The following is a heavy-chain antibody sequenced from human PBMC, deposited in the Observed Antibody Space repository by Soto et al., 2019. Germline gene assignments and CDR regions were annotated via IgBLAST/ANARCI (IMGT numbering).Heavy chain of an antibody. D-gene: IGHD6-6*01. J-gene: IGHJ6*02. V-gene: IGHV3-33*01. CDR3: ARPRIAARRGGYYYGMDV. CDR1: GFTFSSYG. CDR2: IWYDGSNK. Sequence: GGSLRLSFAASGFTFSSYGMHWVRQAPGKVLEWVAVIWYDGSNKYYADSVKGRFTISRDNSKNTLYLQMNSLRAEDTAVYYCARPRIAARRGGYYYGMDVWGQGTTVTVSS.